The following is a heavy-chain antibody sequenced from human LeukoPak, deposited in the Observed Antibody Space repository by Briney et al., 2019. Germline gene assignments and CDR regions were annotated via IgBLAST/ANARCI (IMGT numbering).Heavy chain of an antibody. CDR3: AKGGPYYGSGQKNPYYYYYYMDV. J-gene: IGHJ6*03. D-gene: IGHD3-10*01. Sequence: GGSLRLSCVASGFTFSDYYMSWIRQAPGKGLEWISYITNSGSTTFYADSVKGRFSISRDNANNSLFLQMNSLRAEDTAVYYCAKGGPYYGSGQKNPYYYYYYMDVWGKGTTVTISS. CDR2: ITNSGSTT. V-gene: IGHV3-11*01. CDR1: GFTFSDYY.